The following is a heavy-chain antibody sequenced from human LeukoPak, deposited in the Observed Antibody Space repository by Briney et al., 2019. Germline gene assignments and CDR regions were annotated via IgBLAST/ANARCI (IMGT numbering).Heavy chain of an antibody. CDR1: GYTLTELS. V-gene: IGHV1-24*01. CDR3: ATDPATLGGTYYDILTGLPRGYAFDI. D-gene: IGHD3-9*01. CDR2: FDPEDGET. J-gene: IGHJ3*02. Sequence: GASVKASCKVSGYTLTELSMHWVRQAPGKGLEWMGGFDPEDGETIYAQKFQGRVTMTEDTSTDTAYMELSSLRSEDTAVYYCATDPATLGGTYYDILTGLPRGYAFDIWGQGTMVTVSS.